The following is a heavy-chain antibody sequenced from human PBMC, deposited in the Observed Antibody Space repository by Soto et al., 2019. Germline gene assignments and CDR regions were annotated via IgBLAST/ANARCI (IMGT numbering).Heavy chain of an antibody. V-gene: IGHV4-34*01. D-gene: IGHD1-1*01. CDR1: GGSFSGYY. CDR2: INHSGST. Sequence: PSETLSLTCAVYGGSFSGYYWSWIRQPPGKGLEWIGEINHSGSTNYNPSLKSRVTISVDTSKNQFSLKLSSVTAADTAVYYCARGFPLQLGGALDYWGQGTLVTVSS. CDR3: ARGFPLQLGGALDY. J-gene: IGHJ4*02.